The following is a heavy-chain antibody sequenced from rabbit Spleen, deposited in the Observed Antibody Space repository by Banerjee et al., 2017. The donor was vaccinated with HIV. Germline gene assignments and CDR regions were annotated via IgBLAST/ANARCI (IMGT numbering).Heavy chain of an antibody. CDR1: GFSFSSRFY. V-gene: IGHV1S40*01. J-gene: IGHJ3*01. Sequence: QSLEESGGGLVQPEGSLTLTCTASGFSFSSRFYMCWVRQAPGKGLEWIACIDSGSSGDTYYASWAKGRFTISKTSTTVTLQMTSLTAADTATYFCARGIGSDCNRFGFWGPGTLVTVS. CDR3: ARGIGSDCNRFGF. D-gene: IGHD5-1*01. CDR2: IDSGSSGDT.